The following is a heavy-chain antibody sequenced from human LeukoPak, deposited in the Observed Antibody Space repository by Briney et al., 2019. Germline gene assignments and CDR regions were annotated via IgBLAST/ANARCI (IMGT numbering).Heavy chain of an antibody. CDR2: IYYSGST. J-gene: IGHJ4*02. Sequence: SETLSLTCTVSGGSISSYYWSWIRQPPGKGLEWIGYIYYSGSTNYNPSLTSRVTISVDTSKNQFSLKLSSVTAADTAVYYCARAPYYYDRLDYWGQGTLVTVSS. D-gene: IGHD3-22*01. CDR3: ARAPYYYDRLDY. CDR1: GGSISSYY. V-gene: IGHV4-59*01.